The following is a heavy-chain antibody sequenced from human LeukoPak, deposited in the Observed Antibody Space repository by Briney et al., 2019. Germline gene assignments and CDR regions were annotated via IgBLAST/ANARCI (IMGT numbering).Heavy chain of an antibody. CDR1: GGSISSSSYY. CDR3: ARHERWLRFDAFDI. D-gene: IGHD5-24*01. CDR2: IYYSGST. J-gene: IGHJ3*02. Sequence: SETLSLTCTVSGGSISSSSYYWGWIRQPQGKGLEWIGSIYYSGSTYYNPSLKSRVTISVDTSKNQFSLKLSSVTAADTAVYYCARHERWLRFDAFDIWGQGTMVTVSS. V-gene: IGHV4-39*01.